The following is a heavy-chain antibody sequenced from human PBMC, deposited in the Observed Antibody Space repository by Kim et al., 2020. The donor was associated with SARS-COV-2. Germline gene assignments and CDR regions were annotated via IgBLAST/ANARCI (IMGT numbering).Heavy chain of an antibody. V-gene: IGHV3-9*01. Sequence: ADSVKGRFTISRDNAKNSLYLQMNSLRAEDTALYYCAKDFSSDYYYGMDVWGQGTTVTVSS. J-gene: IGHJ6*02. CDR3: AKDFSSDYYYGMDV.